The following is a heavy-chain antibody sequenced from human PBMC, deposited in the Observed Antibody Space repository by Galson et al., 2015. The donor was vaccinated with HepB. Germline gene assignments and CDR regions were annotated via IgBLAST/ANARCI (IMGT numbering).Heavy chain of an antibody. J-gene: IGHJ4*02. V-gene: IGHV1-46*01. Sequence: SVKVSCKASGYTFTSYYMHWVRQAPGQGLEWMGIINPSGGSTGYAQKFQGRVTMTRDTSTSTVYMELSSLRSEDTAVYYCARSYYGSGRGRVYYFDYWGQGTLVTVSS. CDR3: ARSYYGSGRGRVYYFDY. D-gene: IGHD3-10*01. CDR1: GYTFTSYY. CDR2: INPSGGST.